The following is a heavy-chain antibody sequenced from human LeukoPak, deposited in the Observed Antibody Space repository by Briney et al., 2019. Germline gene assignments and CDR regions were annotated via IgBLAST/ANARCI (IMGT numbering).Heavy chain of an antibody. J-gene: IGHJ5*02. CDR3: GRDPYPHRGDWFDP. D-gene: IGHD3-10*01. CDR2: IYTSGST. V-gene: IGHV4-61*02. Sequence: PSQTLSLTCTVSGGSISSGSYYWSWIRQPAGKGLEWIGRIYTSGSTNYNPSLKSRVTISVDTSKNQFSLKLSSVTAADTAVYCCGRDPYPHRGDWFDPWGQGTLVTVSS. CDR1: GGSISSGSYY.